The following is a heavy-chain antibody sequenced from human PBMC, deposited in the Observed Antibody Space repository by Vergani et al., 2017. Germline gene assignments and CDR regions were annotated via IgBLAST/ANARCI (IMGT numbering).Heavy chain of an antibody. CDR3: AKDIRMVYYDSTGSIFDY. D-gene: IGHD3-22*01. CDR2: ISWNSGSI. Sequence: EVQLVESGGGLVQPGRSLRLSCAASGFTFDDYAMHWVRQAPGKGLEWVSGISWNSGSIGYADSVKGRFTISRDNAKNSLYLQMNSLRAEDTALYYCAKDIRMVYYDSTGSIFDYWGQGTLVTVSS. J-gene: IGHJ4*02. V-gene: IGHV3-9*01. CDR1: GFTFDDYA.